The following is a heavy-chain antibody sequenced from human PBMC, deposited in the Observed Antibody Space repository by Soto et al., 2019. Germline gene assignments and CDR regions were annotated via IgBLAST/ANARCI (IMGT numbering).Heavy chain of an antibody. D-gene: IGHD3-16*02. CDR3: ARRGYDYVWGRYRLHHFDY. V-gene: IGHV1-69*13. CDR1: GGTVSSYA. J-gene: IGHJ4*02. CDR2: IIPIFGTA. Sequence: VKVSCKASGGTVSSYAISWVRQAPGQGLEWMGGIIPIFGTANYAQEFQGRVTVTADESTSTADMELSSLRSGDTAVDYCARRGYDYVWGRYRLHHFDYWGQGTLVTVSS.